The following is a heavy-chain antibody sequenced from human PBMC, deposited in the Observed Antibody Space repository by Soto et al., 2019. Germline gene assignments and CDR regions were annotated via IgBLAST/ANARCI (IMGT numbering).Heavy chain of an antibody. J-gene: IGHJ4*02. CDR2: IYPGDSDT. Sequence: GESLKISCNGSGYSFTSYWIGWVRQMPGKGLEWMGIIYPGDSDTRYSPSFQGQVTISADKSISTAYLQWSSLKASDTAMYYCARSVPNYYDSSGADFDYWGQGTLVTVSS. CDR1: GYSFTSYW. D-gene: IGHD3-22*01. V-gene: IGHV5-51*01. CDR3: ARSVPNYYDSSGADFDY.